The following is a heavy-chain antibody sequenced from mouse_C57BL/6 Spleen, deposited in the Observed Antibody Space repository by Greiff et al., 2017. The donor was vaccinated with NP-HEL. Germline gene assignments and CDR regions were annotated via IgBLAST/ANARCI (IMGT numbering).Heavy chain of an antibody. V-gene: IGHV1-4*01. Sequence: VQLKESGAELARPGASVKMSCKASGYTFTSYTMHWVKQRPGQGLEWIGYINPSSGYTKYNQKFKDKATLTADKSSSTAYMQLSSLTSEDSAVYYCARSDSSGYVSTFAYWGQGTLVTVSA. CDR3: ARSDSSGYVSTFAY. CDR2: INPSSGYT. D-gene: IGHD3-2*02. CDR1: GYTFTSYT. J-gene: IGHJ3*01.